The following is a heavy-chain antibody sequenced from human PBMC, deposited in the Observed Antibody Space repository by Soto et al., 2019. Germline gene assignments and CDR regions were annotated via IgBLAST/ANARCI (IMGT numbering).Heavy chain of an antibody. Sequence: QITLKESGPTLVRPTQTLTLTCTFSGFSLTTSGVGVGWIRQPPGKALEWLAVIYWDDDKRYRSSLKSRLTIXRDPSXXQVVLTMTNMDPVDTATYYCAHHPYYGLGSYSFDYWGQGTLVTVSS. V-gene: IGHV2-5*02. CDR1: GFSLTTSGVG. D-gene: IGHD3-10*01. CDR3: AHHPYYGLGSYSFDY. J-gene: IGHJ4*02. CDR2: IYWDDDK.